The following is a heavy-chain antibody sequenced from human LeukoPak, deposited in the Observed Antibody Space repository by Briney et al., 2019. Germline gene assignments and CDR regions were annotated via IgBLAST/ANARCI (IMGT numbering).Heavy chain of an antibody. V-gene: IGHV3-33*01. Sequence: GGSLRLSCAASGFTFSSYGMHWVRQAPGKGLEWVAVIWYDGSNKYYADSVKGRFTISRDNSKNTLYLQMNSLRAADTAVYYCARGLYYYGPNWFDPWGQGTLVTVSS. CDR1: GFTFSSYG. D-gene: IGHD3-10*01. CDR3: ARGLYYYGPNWFDP. CDR2: IWYDGSNK. J-gene: IGHJ5*02.